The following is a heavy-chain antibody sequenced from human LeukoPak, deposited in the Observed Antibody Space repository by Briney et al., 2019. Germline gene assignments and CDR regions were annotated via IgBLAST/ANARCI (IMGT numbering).Heavy chain of an antibody. CDR1: GGSISSNNW. Sequence: ETLSLTCAVSGGSISSNNWWSWVRQAPGKGLEWVANIKQDGSEKYYVDSVKGRFTISRDNAKNSLYLQMNSLRAEDTGVYYCAREHPYYYDSSGTALMAEIKYYFDYWGQGTLVTVSS. D-gene: IGHD3-22*01. CDR2: IKQDGSEK. J-gene: IGHJ4*02. V-gene: IGHV3-7*01. CDR3: AREHPYYYDSSGTALMAEIKYYFDY.